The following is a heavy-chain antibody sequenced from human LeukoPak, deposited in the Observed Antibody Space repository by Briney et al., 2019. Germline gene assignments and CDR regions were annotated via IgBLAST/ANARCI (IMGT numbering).Heavy chain of an antibody. D-gene: IGHD3-10*01. CDR2: FDPEDGET. Sequence: GASVKVSCKVSGYTLTELSMHWVRQAPGKGLEWMGGFDPEDGETIYAQKFQGRVTTTEDTSTDTAYMELSSLRSEDTAVYYCATDGNGSGTSQNWFDPWGQGTLVTVSS. J-gene: IGHJ5*02. CDR3: ATDGNGSGTSQNWFDP. CDR1: GYTLTELS. V-gene: IGHV1-24*01.